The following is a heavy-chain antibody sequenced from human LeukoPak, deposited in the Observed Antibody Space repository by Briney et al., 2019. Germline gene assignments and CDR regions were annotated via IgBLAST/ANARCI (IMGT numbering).Heavy chain of an antibody. J-gene: IGHJ4*02. Sequence: SETLSLTCTVSGGSISNYYWSWIRQPPGKGLEWIGYIYYSGSTNYNPSLKSRVTISVDTSKNQFALKLSSVTAADTAMYYCARLGDRSGYHPFDYWGQGTLVSVSS. CDR2: IYYSGST. CDR1: GGSISNYY. V-gene: IGHV4-59*01. CDR3: ARLGDRSGYHPFDY. D-gene: IGHD3-22*01.